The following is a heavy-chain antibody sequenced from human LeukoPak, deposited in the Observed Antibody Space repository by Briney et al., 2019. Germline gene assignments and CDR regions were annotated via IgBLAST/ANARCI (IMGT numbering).Heavy chain of an antibody. CDR3: ATSRGYCSSTSCRDDYYFDY. Sequence: ASVKVSCKASGHTFTGYYMHWVRQAPGQGLEWMGWINPNSGGTNYARKFQGRVTMTRDTSISTAYMELSRLRSDDTAVYYCATSRGYCSSTSCRDDYYFDYWGQGTLVTVSS. V-gene: IGHV1-2*02. J-gene: IGHJ4*02. CDR2: INPNSGGT. CDR1: GHTFTGYY. D-gene: IGHD2-2*01.